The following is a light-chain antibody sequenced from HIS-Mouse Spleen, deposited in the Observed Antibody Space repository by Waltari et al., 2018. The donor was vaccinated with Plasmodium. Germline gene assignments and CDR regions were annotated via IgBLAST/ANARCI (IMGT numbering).Light chain of an antibody. CDR1: PDISNY. V-gene: IGKV1-33*01. CDR3: QQYDNLPLT. CDR2: DAS. Sequence: DIQMTQSQYSLSASVGNRVTITCQASPDISNYLNWYQQKPGKAPKLLIYDASNLETGFPSRFSGSGSGTDFTFTISSLQPEDIATYYCQQYDNLPLTFGGGTKVEIK. J-gene: IGKJ4*01.